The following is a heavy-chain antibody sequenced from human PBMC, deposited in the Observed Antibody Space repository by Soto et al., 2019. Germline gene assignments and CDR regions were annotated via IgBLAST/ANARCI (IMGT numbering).Heavy chain of an antibody. Sequence: QLQLQESGPGLVKPSATLSLTCTVSGGSISSSSYYWGWIRQPPGKGLEWIGSIYYSGSTYYNPSLKSRVTISVDTSKNQFSLKLSSVTAADTALYYCATDYYGSGSYVDYWGQGTLVTVSS. J-gene: IGHJ4*02. CDR3: ATDYYGSGSYVDY. CDR2: IYYSGST. D-gene: IGHD3-10*01. V-gene: IGHV4-39*01. CDR1: GGSISSSSYY.